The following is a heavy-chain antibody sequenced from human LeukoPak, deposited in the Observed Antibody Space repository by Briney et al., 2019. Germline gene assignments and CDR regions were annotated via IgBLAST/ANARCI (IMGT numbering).Heavy chain of an antibody. CDR1: GYTFTGYY. J-gene: IGHJ4*02. Sequence: ASVKVSCKASGYTFTGYYMHWVRQAPGQGLEWMGWINPNSGGTNYARKFQGRVTMTRDTSISTAYMELSRLRSDDTAVYYCARGSVTTVVTPSNYWGQGTLVTVSS. CDR3: ARGSVTTVVTPSNY. D-gene: IGHD4-23*01. CDR2: INPNSGGT. V-gene: IGHV1-2*02.